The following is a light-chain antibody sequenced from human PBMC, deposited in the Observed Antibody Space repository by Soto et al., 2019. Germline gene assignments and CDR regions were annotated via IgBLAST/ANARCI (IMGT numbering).Light chain of an antibody. J-gene: IGKJ2*01. CDR1: QNILYSSNNKNY. Sequence: DIVLTQSPDSLTVSLGERATFNCKSSQNILYSSNNKNYLAWYQQKPGQPPKLLIYWASTRQYGVPDRFRGSGSGTDFAVTISSLQAEDVAVYYCQQYYRTPYTFGQGTKLEIK. V-gene: IGKV4-1*01. CDR3: QQYYRTPYT. CDR2: WAS.